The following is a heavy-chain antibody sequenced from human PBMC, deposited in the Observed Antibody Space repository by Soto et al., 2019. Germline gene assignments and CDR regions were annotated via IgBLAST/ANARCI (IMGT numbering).Heavy chain of an antibody. Sequence: QITLKESGPTLVKPTQTLTLTCTFSGFSLSTSGVGVGWILHPPGKALEWLALIYWDDDKRYSPSLNSRLTITKDTSKNQVVLTMTNMDPVDTATYYCAHSRPPRLLDYWGQGTLVTVSS. D-gene: IGHD6-6*01. CDR1: GFSLSTSGVG. J-gene: IGHJ4*02. CDR3: AHSRPPRLLDY. CDR2: IYWDDDK. V-gene: IGHV2-5*02.